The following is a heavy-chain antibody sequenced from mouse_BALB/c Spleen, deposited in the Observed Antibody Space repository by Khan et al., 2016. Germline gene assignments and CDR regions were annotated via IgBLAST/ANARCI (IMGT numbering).Heavy chain of an antibody. Sequence: EVQLVESGGGLVQPKGSLKLSCAASGFTFNTYAMNWVRQAPGKGLEWVARIRSKSNNYATYYADSVKDRFTISRDDSQSMLYLQMNNLKTEDTAMYYCVRGGGAMDYWGQGTSVTVSS. CDR3: VRGGGAMDY. J-gene: IGHJ4*01. V-gene: IGHV10-1*02. CDR1: GFTFNTYA. CDR2: IRSKSNNYAT.